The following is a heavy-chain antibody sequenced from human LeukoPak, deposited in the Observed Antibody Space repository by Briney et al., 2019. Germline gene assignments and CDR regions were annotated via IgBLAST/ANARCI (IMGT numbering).Heavy chain of an antibody. Sequence: PSETLSLTCTVSGGSISSYYWSWIRQPPGKGLEWIGYIYYSGSTNYNPSLKSRVTISVDTSKNQFSLKLSSVTAADTAVYYCARYSGVYSHSSGYYDAFDIWGQGTMVTVSS. CDR3: ARYSGVYSHSSGYYDAFDI. D-gene: IGHD3-22*01. CDR1: GGSISSYY. CDR2: IYYSGST. V-gene: IGHV4-59*01. J-gene: IGHJ3*02.